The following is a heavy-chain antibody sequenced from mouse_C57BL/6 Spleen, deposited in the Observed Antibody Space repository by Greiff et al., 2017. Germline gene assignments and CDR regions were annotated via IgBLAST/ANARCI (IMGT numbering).Heavy chain of an antibody. V-gene: IGHV1-74*01. J-gene: IGHJ4*01. Sequence: QVQLQQPGAELVKPGASVKVSCKASGYTFTSYWMHWVKQRPGQGLEWIGRIHPSDSDTNYNQKFKGKATLTVDKSSSTAYMQHSSLTTEDSAVYYCATGCDDSHYYAMDYWGQGTSGTVSS. CDR1: GYTFTSYW. CDR3: ATGCDDSHYYAMDY. CDR2: IHPSDSDT. D-gene: IGHD2-12*01.